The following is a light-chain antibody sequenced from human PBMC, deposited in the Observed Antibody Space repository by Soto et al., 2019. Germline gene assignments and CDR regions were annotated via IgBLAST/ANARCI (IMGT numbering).Light chain of an antibody. CDR3: QQFGTSPLT. CDR2: GAS. CDR1: SSVSSRD. V-gene: IGKV3-20*01. J-gene: IGKJ4*01. Sequence: TVLTQSPDTLSLSPGGRATLSCRASSSVSSRDLAWYQQKPGQGPRLLMYGASNRATGIPDRFGGSGSGTEFTLTISRLEPEDSALYYCQQFGTSPLTFGGGTKVEIK.